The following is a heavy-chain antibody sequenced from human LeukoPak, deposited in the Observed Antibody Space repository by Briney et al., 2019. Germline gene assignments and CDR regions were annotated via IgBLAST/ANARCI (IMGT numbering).Heavy chain of an antibody. V-gene: IGHV3-23*01. CDR3: ASDCSGGSCYYYYYYGMDV. CDR2: ISDSGGRT. Sequence: PGGSLRLSCAVSGITLSNYGMSWVRQAPGKGLEWVAGISDSGGRTNYADSVKGRFTISRDNSKNTLYLQMNSLRAEDTAVYYCASDCSGGSCYYYYYYGMDVWGQGTTVTVSS. D-gene: IGHD2-15*01. CDR1: GITLSNYG. J-gene: IGHJ6*02.